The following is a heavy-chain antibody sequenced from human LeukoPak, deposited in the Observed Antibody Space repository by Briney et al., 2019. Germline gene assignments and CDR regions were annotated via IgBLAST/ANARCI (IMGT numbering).Heavy chain of an antibody. Sequence: QPGGSLRLSCAASGFTFSTYAFHWVRQAPGKGLEWVSVISFDGSSRNYADSVKGRFTIFRDNSKNTLHLQMSSLRADDTAVYYCARLGDDDPYDGFDIWGQGTLVTVS. CDR3: ARLGDDDPYDGFDI. CDR2: ISFDGSSR. CDR1: GFTFSTYA. J-gene: IGHJ3*02. V-gene: IGHV3-30*04. D-gene: IGHD3-16*01.